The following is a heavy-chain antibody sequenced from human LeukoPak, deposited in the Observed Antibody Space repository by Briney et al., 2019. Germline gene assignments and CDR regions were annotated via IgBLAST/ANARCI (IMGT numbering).Heavy chain of an antibody. CDR1: GGSISSYY. D-gene: IGHD6-19*01. J-gene: IGHJ1*01. CDR3: VRRETSSGWYWYFQH. V-gene: IGHV4-59*08. CDR2: IYYSGST. Sequence: SETLSLTCTVSGGSISSYYWSWIRQPPGKGLEWIGYIYYSGSTNYNPSLKSRVTISVDTSKNQFSLKLSSVTAADTAVYYCVRRETSSGWYWYFQHWGQGTLVTVSS.